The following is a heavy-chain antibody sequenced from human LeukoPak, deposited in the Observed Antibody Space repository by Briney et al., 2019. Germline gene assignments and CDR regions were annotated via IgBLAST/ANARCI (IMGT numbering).Heavy chain of an antibody. CDR3: AKSQYSSGWYRFFDY. V-gene: IGHV3-23*01. J-gene: IGHJ4*02. Sequence: GGSLRLPCAASGFTFSSYAMSWVRQAPGKGLEWVSAISGSGGSTYYADSVKGRFTISRDNSKNTLYLQMNSLRAEDTAVYYCAKSQYSSGWYRFFDYWGQGTLVTVSS. CDR1: GFTFSSYA. D-gene: IGHD6-19*01. CDR2: ISGSGGST.